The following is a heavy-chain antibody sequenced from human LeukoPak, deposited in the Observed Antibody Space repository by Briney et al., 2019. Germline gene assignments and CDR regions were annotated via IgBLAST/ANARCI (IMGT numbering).Heavy chain of an antibody. V-gene: IGHV4-59*01. J-gene: IGHJ6*02. CDR2: IYNTGST. D-gene: IGHD3-10*01. CDR1: GASITSYY. Sequence: PSETLSLTCTVSGASITSYYWSWIRQPPGKGLEWIGFIYNTGSTKYNPSLESRVTMSVDTSNSQLSLKLSSVTTADTAVYYCARDTGSITLVRGAIAGMDVWGQGTTVIVSS. CDR3: ARDTGSITLVRGAIAGMDV.